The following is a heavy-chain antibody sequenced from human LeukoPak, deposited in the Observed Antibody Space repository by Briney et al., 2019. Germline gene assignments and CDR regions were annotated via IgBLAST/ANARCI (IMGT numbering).Heavy chain of an antibody. CDR1: GDSVSSPSHH. J-gene: IGHJ4*02. D-gene: IGHD1-1*01. CDR3: TREFTSTSGD. CDR2: IYYTGNT. V-gene: IGHV4-39*02. Sequence: SETLSLTCTVSGDSVSSPSHHWAWIRQPSGKGLEWIASIYYTGNTYYNPSLKSRLSISIDASKNYFSLKLSSVTAADTAVYFCTREFTSTSGDWGQGTLVTVSS.